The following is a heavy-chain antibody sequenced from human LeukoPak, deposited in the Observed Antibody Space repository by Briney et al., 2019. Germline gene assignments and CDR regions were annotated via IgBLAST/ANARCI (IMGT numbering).Heavy chain of an antibody. V-gene: IGHV3-48*03. CDR2: ISSSGSNT. Sequence: GGSLRLSCAASGFTFSCYEMNWIRQAPGKGLEWVSYISSSGSNTHYADSVKGRFTVSRDNAKKSVYLQMDSLRAEDTAVYYCARVKWLDDYWGQGTLVTVSS. CDR1: GFTFSCYE. J-gene: IGHJ4*02. D-gene: IGHD3-22*01. CDR3: ARVKWLDDY.